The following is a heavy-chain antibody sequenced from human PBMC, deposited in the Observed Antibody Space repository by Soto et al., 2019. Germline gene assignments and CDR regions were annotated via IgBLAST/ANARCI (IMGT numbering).Heavy chain of an antibody. D-gene: IGHD6-13*01. CDR1: GFAFGESY. CDR3: ARGVAAVVTPGDRFDL. Sequence: QVQLVQSGAEMKKPGASVKVSCKASGFAFGESYIHWMRQAPGQGPEWMGWMHPRSGGSNYAHKFQVRFTMTRDTSISTAYMELRGLKFDDTAVYYCARGVAAVVTPGDRFDLWGQGTLVTVSA. J-gene: IGHJ1*01. V-gene: IGHV1-2*02. CDR2: MHPRSGGS.